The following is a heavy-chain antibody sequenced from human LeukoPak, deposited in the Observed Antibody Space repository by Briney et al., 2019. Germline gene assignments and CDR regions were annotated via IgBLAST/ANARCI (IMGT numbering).Heavy chain of an antibody. J-gene: IGHJ4*02. CDR3: ARELTGDGTTFDF. CDR1: GFTFSSYA. D-gene: IGHD7-27*01. CDR2: ISYDGSNK. Sequence: GRSLRLSCAASGFTFSSYAMHWVRQAPGKGLEWVAVISYDGSNKYYADSVKGRFTISRDNSKNTRYLQMNSLRAEDTAVFYCARELTGDGTTFDFWGQGTLVTVSS. V-gene: IGHV3-30-3*01.